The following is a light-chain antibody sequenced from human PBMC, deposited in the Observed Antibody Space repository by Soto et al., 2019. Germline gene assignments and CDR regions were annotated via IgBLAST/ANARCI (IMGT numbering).Light chain of an antibody. J-gene: IGKJ2*01. V-gene: IGKV3-15*01. CDR3: QQYSTWPPRYT. CDR1: QRVSSY. CDR2: RAS. Sequence: EIVMTQSPATLSVSPGGRATLSCRASQRVSSYLAWYQQRPGQPPRLLIYRASTRATGVPARFSGSGSGTEFSLTISSLQSEDFALYYCQQYSTWPPRYTFGQGTKLEI.